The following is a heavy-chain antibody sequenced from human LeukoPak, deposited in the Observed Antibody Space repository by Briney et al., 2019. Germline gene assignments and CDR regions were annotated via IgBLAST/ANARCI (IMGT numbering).Heavy chain of an antibody. CDR2: ISYDGSNK. Sequence: PGGSLRLSCAASGFTFSSYGMHWVRQAPGKGLGWVAVISYDGSNKYYADSVKGRFTISRDNSKNTLYLQMNSLRAEDTAMYYCAKESRYSGSYLSYYYYYYGMDVWGQGTTVTVSS. CDR1: GFTFSSYG. D-gene: IGHD1-26*01. CDR3: AKESRYSGSYLSYYYYYYGMDV. V-gene: IGHV3-30*18. J-gene: IGHJ6*02.